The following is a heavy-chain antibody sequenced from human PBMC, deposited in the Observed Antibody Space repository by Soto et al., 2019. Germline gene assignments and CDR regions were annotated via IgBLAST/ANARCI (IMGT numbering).Heavy chain of an antibody. CDR3: VKGVSYAFDI. Sequence: PGGSLRLSCSASGFTFSSYAMHWVRQAPGKGLEYVSTISSNGGSTYYADSVRGRFTISRDNSKNTLYLQMSSLRAEDTAVYYCVKGVSYAFDIWGQGTMVTVSS. V-gene: IGHV3-64D*06. D-gene: IGHD3-16*01. CDR1: GFTFSSYA. J-gene: IGHJ3*02. CDR2: ISSNGGST.